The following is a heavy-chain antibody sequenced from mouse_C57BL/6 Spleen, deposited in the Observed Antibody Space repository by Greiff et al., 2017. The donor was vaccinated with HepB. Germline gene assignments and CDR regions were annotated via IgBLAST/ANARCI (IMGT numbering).Heavy chain of an antibody. CDR1: GYTFTSYG. V-gene: IGHV1-81*01. Sequence: QVQLKESGAELARPGASVKLSCKASGYTFTSYGISWVKQRTGQGLEWIGEIYPRSGNTYYNEKFKGKATLTADKSSSTAYMELRSLTSEDSAVYFCANNYAMDYWGQGTSVTVSS. CDR2: IYPRSGNT. CDR3: ANNYAMDY. J-gene: IGHJ4*01.